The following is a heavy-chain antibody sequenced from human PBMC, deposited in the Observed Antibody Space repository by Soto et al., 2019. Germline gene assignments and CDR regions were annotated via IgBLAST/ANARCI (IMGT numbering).Heavy chain of an antibody. CDR1: GYTMYSGYY. Sequence: SETLSLTCSVSGYTMYSGYYWGWIRQPPGKGLEWLAAISHSGTTFYNPSLKSRVTISVDTSKNQFSLKLSSVTAADTAVYYCARGIPRGLETLPWFDPWGQGTLVTVSS. CDR2: ISHSGTT. D-gene: IGHD1-1*01. J-gene: IGHJ5*02. CDR3: ARGIPRGLETLPWFDP. V-gene: IGHV4-38-2*02.